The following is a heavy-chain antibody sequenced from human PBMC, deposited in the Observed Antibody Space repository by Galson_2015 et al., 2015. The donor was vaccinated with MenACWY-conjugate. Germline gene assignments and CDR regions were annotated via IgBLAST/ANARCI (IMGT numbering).Heavy chain of an antibody. CDR3: ARDWFGESFPY. V-gene: IGHV3-53*01. CDR1: GFTVSSNY. D-gene: IGHD3-10*01. CDR2: IYSDLTA. J-gene: IGHJ4*01. Sequence: SLRLSCAVSGFTVSSNYMSWVRQAPGKGLEWVSVIYSDLTAYYADSVKGRFSISRDNSKNTVYLQLAGLRAEDTAMYYCARDWFGESFPYWGQ.